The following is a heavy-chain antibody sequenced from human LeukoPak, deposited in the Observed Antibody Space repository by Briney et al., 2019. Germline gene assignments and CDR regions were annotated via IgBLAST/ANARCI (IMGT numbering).Heavy chain of an antibody. Sequence: GSSVKVSCKASGGTSSSYAISWVRQAPGQGLEWMGGIIPIFGTANYAQKFQGRVTITTDESTSTAYMELSSLRSEDTAVYYCARDLGIYMDVWGKGTTVTVSS. CDR1: GGTSSSYA. J-gene: IGHJ6*03. CDR3: ARDLGIYMDV. V-gene: IGHV1-69*05. CDR2: IIPIFGTA.